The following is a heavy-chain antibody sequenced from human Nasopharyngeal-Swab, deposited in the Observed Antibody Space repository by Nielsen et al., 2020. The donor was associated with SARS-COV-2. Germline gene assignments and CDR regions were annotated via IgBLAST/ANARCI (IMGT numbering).Heavy chain of an antibody. V-gene: IGHV1-18*01. CDR1: GYTFTSYG. CDR2: ISAYNGNT. J-gene: IGHJ6*03. Sequence: ASVKVSCKASGYTFTSYGISWVRQAPGQGLEWMGWISAYNGNTNYAQKLQGRVTMTTDTSTSTAYMELRSLRSDDTAVYYCARVEAAAGYYHYYYMDVWGKGTTVTVSS. CDR3: ARVEAAAGYYHYYYMDV. D-gene: IGHD6-13*01.